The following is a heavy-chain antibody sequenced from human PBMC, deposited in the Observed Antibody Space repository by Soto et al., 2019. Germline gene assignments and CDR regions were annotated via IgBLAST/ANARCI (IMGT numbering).Heavy chain of an antibody. Sequence: GASVKVSCKASGYTFTSYGISWVRQAPGQGLEWMGWISAYNGNTNYAQKLQGRVTMTTDTSTSTAYMELRSLRSDDTAVYYCARDKSHYDILTGYKPAKTPNPPSDYWGQGTLVTVSS. CDR3: ARDKSHYDILTGYKPAKTPNPPSDY. CDR2: ISAYNGNT. V-gene: IGHV1-18*01. D-gene: IGHD3-9*01. J-gene: IGHJ4*02. CDR1: GYTFTSYG.